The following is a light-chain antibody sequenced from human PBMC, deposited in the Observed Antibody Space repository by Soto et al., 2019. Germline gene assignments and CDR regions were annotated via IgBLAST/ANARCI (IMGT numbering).Light chain of an antibody. Sequence: QSVLTQSPSASGTPGQRVTISCSGSSSNIGTNTVNWYQQLPGTAPKLLIYGDNQRPSGVPDRFSGSKSGNSASLAISGLQSEDEADYYCSAWDDSLNGYVFAAGTKLTVL. CDR2: GDN. CDR3: SAWDDSLNGYV. CDR1: SSNIGTNT. V-gene: IGLV1-44*01. J-gene: IGLJ1*01.